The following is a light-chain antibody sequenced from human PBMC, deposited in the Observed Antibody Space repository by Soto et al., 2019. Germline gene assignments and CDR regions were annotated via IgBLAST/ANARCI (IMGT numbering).Light chain of an antibody. J-gene: IGKJ1*01. V-gene: IGKV3-20*01. CDR3: QQYGSSPQT. CDR2: GAS. CDR1: QSVRSSY. Sequence: IVLTQSPGTLSLSPGERATLSCRASQSVRSSYLAWYQQKPGQATRLLIYGASSRATGIPDKFSGSGSGTDFTLTISRVEPEDFAVYYCQQYGSSPQTFGQGPKVEIK.